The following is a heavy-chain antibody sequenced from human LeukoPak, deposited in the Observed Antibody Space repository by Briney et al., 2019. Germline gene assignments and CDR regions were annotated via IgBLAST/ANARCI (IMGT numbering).Heavy chain of an antibody. Sequence: GGSLRLSCAASGFTFSSYGMHWVRQAPGKGLEWVAVISYDGSNKYYADSVKGRFTISRDNSKNTLYLQMNSLGAEDTAVYYCAKLPNYYGSGSYPRQFDYWGQGTLVTVSS. CDR3: AKLPNYYGSGSYPRQFDY. CDR2: ISYDGSNK. V-gene: IGHV3-30*18. CDR1: GFTFSSYG. J-gene: IGHJ4*02. D-gene: IGHD3-10*01.